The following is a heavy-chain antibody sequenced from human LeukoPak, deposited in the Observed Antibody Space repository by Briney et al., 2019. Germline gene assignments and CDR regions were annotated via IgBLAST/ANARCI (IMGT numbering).Heavy chain of an antibody. CDR1: GFTFSSYG. CDR2: ISGSGGST. Sequence: GGSLRRSCAASGFTFSSYGMHWVRQAPGKGLEWVSAISGSGGSTYYADSVKGRFTISRDNAKNSLYLQMNSLTAEDTAVYYCAKDRVNMVRGGDYFDYWGQGTLVTVSS. CDR3: AKDRVNMVRGGDYFDY. J-gene: IGHJ4*02. D-gene: IGHD3-10*01. V-gene: IGHV3-23*01.